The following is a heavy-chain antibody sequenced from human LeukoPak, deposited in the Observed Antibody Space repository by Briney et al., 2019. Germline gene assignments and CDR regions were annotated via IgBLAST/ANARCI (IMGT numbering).Heavy chain of an antibody. D-gene: IGHD2/OR15-2a*01. J-gene: IGHJ4*02. V-gene: IGHV4-39*01. CDR1: GGSISSSSYY. CDR3: ASDVPGLIAFDY. Sequence: PSETLSLTCTVSGGSISSSSYYWGWIRQPPGKGLEWIGSIYYSGSTYYNPSLKSRVTISIDTSKNQFSLKLSSVTAADTAVYYCASDVPGLIAFDYWGQGTLVTVSS. CDR2: IYYSGST.